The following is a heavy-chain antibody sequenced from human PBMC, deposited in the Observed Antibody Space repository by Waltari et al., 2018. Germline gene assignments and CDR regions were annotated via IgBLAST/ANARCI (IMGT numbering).Heavy chain of an antibody. D-gene: IGHD2-21*01. J-gene: IGHJ4*02. V-gene: IGHV3-7*01. CDR2: IKKDGGEK. CDR1: GITFRDYS. CDR3: ARDRGYCGGDCYKNLDS. Sequence: EVQLVESGGGLVQPAGSLRLACAAFGITFRDYSLAWVRQAPGKGLEWVANIKKDGGEKYYGDAVKGRFTVSRDNAKNSLYLQMSSLRAEDTAVYYCARDRGYCGGDCYKNLDSWGQGTLVAVSS.